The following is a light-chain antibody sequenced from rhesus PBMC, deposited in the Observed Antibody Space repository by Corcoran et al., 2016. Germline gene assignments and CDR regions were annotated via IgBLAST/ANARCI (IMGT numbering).Light chain of an antibody. CDR2: KAS. CDR1: QGISSW. CDR3: QQYSSRPYS. V-gene: IGKV1-22*01. Sequence: DIQMTQSPSSLSASVGDTVTITCRASQGISSWLAWYQQKPWKAPKLLIYKASSLQSGVPSRFSGSGSGTDFTLTISSLQSEDFATYYCQQYSSRPYSFGQGTKVEIK. J-gene: IGKJ2*01.